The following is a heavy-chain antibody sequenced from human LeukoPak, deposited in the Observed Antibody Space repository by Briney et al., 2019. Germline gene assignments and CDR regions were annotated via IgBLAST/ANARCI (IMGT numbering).Heavy chain of an antibody. CDR3: ARYPGASGDSYYFDY. Sequence: SETLSLTCTVSGGSVTTYHWSWIRQPPGKGLEWIGYIYYSGSINYNSSLNSRVTISLDTSKNEFSLKLRSVTAADTAVYYCARYPGASGDSYYFDYWGQGTRVTVSS. D-gene: IGHD4-17*01. J-gene: IGHJ4*02. V-gene: IGHV4-59*02. CDR2: IYYSGSI. CDR1: GGSVTTYH.